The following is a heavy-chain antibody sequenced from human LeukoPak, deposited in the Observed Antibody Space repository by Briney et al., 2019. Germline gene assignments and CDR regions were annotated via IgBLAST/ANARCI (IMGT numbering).Heavy chain of an antibody. CDR2: IKQDGSEK. CDR1: RFTFSSYW. J-gene: IGHJ4*02. CDR3: ARDLPPTTIFGVVIIESGSFDY. Sequence: GGSLRLSCAASRFTFSSYWMSWVRQAPGKGLEWVANIKQDGSEKYYVDSVKGRFTISRDNAKNSLYLQMNSLRAEDTAVYYCARDLPPTTIFGVVIIESGSFDYWGQGTLVTVSS. V-gene: IGHV3-7*01. D-gene: IGHD3-3*01.